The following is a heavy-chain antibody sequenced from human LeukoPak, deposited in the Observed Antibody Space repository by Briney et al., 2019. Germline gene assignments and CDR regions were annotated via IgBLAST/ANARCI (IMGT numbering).Heavy chain of an antibody. V-gene: IGHV1-46*01. CDR3: ARARRYCSGGSCYRRDDAFDI. CDR1: GYTFTSNY. D-gene: IGHD2-15*01. Sequence: ASVKVSCKASGYTFTSNYIHWVRQAPGQGLEWMGMTYPRDGSTSYAQKFQGRVTVTRDTSTSTVHMELSGLRSEDTAVYYCARARRYCSGGSCYRRDDAFDIWGQGTMVTVSS. J-gene: IGHJ3*02. CDR2: TYPRDGST.